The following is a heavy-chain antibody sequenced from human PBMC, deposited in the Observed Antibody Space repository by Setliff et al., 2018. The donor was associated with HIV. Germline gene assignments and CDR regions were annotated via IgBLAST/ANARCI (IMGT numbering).Heavy chain of an antibody. CDR2: IYYSGST. V-gene: IGHV4-39*07. D-gene: IGHD6-13*01. Sequence: SETLSLTCTVSGGSISSSNYYWGWIRQPPGKGLEWIGSIYYSGSTYYNSSLRSRVTISVHTSKNQVSLKLNSMTAADTAVYYCALGSWYDYWGQGTLVTVS. CDR1: GGSISSSNYY. J-gene: IGHJ4*02. CDR3: ALGSWYDY.